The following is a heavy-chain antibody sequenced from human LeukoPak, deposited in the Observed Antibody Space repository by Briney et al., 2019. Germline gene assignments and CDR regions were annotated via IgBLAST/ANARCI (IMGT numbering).Heavy chain of an antibody. Sequence: DSVKGRFTISRDNSKNTLYLVMNSLRAEDTAVYYCAKRTATTEFDYWGQGALATVSS. CDR3: AKRTATTEFDY. J-gene: IGHJ4*02. D-gene: IGHD1-14*01. V-gene: IGHV3-30*02.